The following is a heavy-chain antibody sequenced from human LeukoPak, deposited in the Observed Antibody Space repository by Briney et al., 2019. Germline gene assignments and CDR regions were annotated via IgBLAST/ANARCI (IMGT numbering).Heavy chain of an antibody. CDR2: INHSGST. Sequence: SETLSLTCAVYGGSFSGYYWSWIRQPPGKGLEWIGEINHSGSTNYNPSLKSRVTISVDTSKNQFSLKLSSVTAAGTAVYYCARARIMITFGGVIVIFDYWGQGTLVTVSS. D-gene: IGHD3-16*02. J-gene: IGHJ4*02. V-gene: IGHV4-34*01. CDR3: ARARIMITFGGVIVIFDY. CDR1: GGSFSGYY.